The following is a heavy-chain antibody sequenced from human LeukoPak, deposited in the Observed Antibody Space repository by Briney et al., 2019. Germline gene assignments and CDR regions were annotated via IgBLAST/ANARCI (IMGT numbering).Heavy chain of an antibody. D-gene: IGHD3-10*01. CDR3: ARNYHGSGSSPLGGMDV. Sequence: PGGSLRLSCAASGFTFSSYGMHWVRQAPGKGLEWVAVIWYDGSNKYYADSVKGRFTISRDNSKNTLYLQMNSLRAEDTAVYYCARNYHGSGSSPLGGMDVWGKGTTVTVSS. J-gene: IGHJ6*04. CDR1: GFTFSSYG. V-gene: IGHV3-33*01. CDR2: IWYDGSNK.